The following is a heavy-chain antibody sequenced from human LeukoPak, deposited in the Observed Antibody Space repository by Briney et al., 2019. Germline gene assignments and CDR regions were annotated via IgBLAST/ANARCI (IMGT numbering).Heavy chain of an antibody. CDR2: IIPIFGTA. D-gene: IGHD4-17*01. V-gene: IGHV1-69*06. CDR3: ASYYGDYGSGMDV. J-gene: IGHJ6*04. CDR1: GGTFSSYA. Sequence: SVKVSCKDSGGTFSSYAISWGPQAPGQGLEWMGGIIPIFGTANYAQKFQGRVTITADKSTSTAYMELRSLRSEDTAVYYCASYYGDYGSGMDVWGKGTTVTVSS.